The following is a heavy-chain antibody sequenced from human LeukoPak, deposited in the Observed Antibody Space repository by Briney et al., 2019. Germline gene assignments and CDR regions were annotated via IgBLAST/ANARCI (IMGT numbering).Heavy chain of an antibody. J-gene: IGHJ4*02. V-gene: IGHV3-30*02. CDR2: VRSDIKYQ. CDR1: GLRFSNHG. CDR3: ARGFNQLLNYFDY. D-gene: IGHD2-2*01. Sequence: GGSLRLSCLVSGLRFSNHGMHWVRQAPGKGLEWVAFVRSDIKYQHYADFVRGQFTISRDDSKNTVYLQMNSLRPEDTAVYYCARGFNQLLNYFDYWGQGTLVTVSS.